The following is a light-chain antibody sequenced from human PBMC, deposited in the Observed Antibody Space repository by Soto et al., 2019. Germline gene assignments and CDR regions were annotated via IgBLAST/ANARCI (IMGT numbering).Light chain of an antibody. Sequence: QSVLTQPASVSGSPGQSITISCTGSSSDVGGYDYVCWYQQYPGKAPKLIIYAVTDRPSGVSNRFSGSKSGNTASLIISGLQAEDDADYYCSSYTTSSTVVFGGGTKHTVL. CDR3: SSYTTSSTVV. V-gene: IGLV2-14*03. CDR1: SSDVGGYDY. J-gene: IGLJ2*01. CDR2: AVT.